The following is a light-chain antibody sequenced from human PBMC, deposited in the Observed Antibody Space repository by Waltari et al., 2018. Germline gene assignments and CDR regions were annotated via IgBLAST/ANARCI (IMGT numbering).Light chain of an antibody. CDR1: QDISNW. CDR2: GAA. CDR3: QQANSFPLT. V-gene: IGKV1D-12*01. Sequence: DIQMTQSPSSVSASVGDRVTITCRASQDISNWLAWYQQKPGEAPKLLIYGAASLRSGVPSRFSGSGSGTDFTLTISSLQPEDYATYYCQQANSFPLTFGGGTKVDVK. J-gene: IGKJ4*01.